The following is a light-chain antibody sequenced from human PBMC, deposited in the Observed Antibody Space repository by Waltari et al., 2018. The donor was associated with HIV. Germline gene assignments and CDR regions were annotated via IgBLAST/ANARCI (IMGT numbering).Light chain of an antibody. V-gene: IGLV1-44*01. CDR1: PSNIGSNA. J-gene: IGLJ2*01. CDR2: SNN. Sequence: QSVLTQPPSPSGTPGQRVTISCSGSPSNIGSNAVNWYRQLPGTAPKLVIYSNNQRMPGVPDRFTGSKSGTSASLAISGLQSEDEAVYYCAAWDDSLTGNVIFGGGTKLTVL. CDR3: AAWDDSLTGNVI.